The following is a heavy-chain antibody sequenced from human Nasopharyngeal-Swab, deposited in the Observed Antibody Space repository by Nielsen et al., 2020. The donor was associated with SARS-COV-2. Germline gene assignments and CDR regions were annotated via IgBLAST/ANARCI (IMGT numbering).Heavy chain of an antibody. J-gene: IGHJ4*02. Sequence: VRQAPGKGLEWVANIKQDGSEKYYVDSVKGRFTISRDNAKNSLYLQMNNLRAEDTAVYYCARGQRYYDSHPPVDYWGQGTLVTVSS. V-gene: IGHV3-7*02. D-gene: IGHD3-22*01. CDR3: ARGQRYYDSHPPVDY. CDR2: IKQDGSEK.